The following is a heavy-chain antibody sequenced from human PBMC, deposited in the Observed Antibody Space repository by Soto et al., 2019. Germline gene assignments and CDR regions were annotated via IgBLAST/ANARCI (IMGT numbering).Heavy chain of an antibody. CDR3: TTEGVSSGYYSSDY. D-gene: IGHD3-22*01. CDR1: GFTFSNAW. CDR2: IKSKTDGGTI. Sequence: GGSLRLSCAASGFTFSNAWMSWVRQAPGKGLEWVGRIKSKTDGGTIDYAAPVKGRFTISRDDSKNTLYLQMNSLKTEETAVYYCTTEGVSSGYYSSDYWGQGTLVTVSS. J-gene: IGHJ4*02. V-gene: IGHV3-15*01.